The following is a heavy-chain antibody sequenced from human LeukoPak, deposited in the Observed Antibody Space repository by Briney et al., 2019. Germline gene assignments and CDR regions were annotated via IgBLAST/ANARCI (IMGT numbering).Heavy chain of an antibody. V-gene: IGHV3-48*03. CDR2: ISSSGSTI. CDR3: ARDQFLRIAAAGKGFDY. D-gene: IGHD6-13*01. J-gene: IGHJ4*02. Sequence: PGGSLILSCAASGFTFSSYEMNWVRQAPGKGLEWVSYISSSGSTIYYADSVKGRFTISRDNAKNSLYLQMNSLRAEDTAAYYCARDQFLRIAAAGKGFDYWGQGTLVTVSS. CDR1: GFTFSSYE.